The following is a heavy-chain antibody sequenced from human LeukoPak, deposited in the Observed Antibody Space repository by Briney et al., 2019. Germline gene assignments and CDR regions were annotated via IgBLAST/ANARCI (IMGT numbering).Heavy chain of an antibody. D-gene: IGHD3-22*01. CDR3: ARVARRDYYDSSGYYWNWFDP. CDR2: INAGNGNT. Sequence: ASVKVSCKASGYTFTSYAMHWVRQAPGQRLEWMGWINAGNGNTKYSQKFQGRVTITRDTSANTAYMELSSLRSEDTAVYYCARVARRDYYDSSGYYWNWFDPWGQGTLVTVSS. CDR1: GYTFTSYA. V-gene: IGHV1-3*01. J-gene: IGHJ5*02.